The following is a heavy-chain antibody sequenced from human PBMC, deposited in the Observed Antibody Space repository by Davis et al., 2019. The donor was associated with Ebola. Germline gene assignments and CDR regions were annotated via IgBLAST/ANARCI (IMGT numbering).Heavy chain of an antibody. Sequence: MPSETLSLTCTVSGGSISSGDYYWSWIRQPPGKGLEWIGYIYYSGSTYYNPSLKSRVTISGDTSTNQFSLKLSSVTAADTAVYYCARRSMATMGWAWYFDLWGRGTLVTVSS. CDR3: ARRSMATMGWAWYFDL. J-gene: IGHJ2*01. CDR1: GGSISSGDYY. V-gene: IGHV4-30-4*01. D-gene: IGHD5-24*01. CDR2: IYYSGST.